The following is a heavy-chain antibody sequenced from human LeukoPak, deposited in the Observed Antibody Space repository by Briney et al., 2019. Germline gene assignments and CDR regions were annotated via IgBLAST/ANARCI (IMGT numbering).Heavy chain of an antibody. CDR3: ARGASVKGTTPQTDGYYNYLDV. Sequence: RPSETLSLTCAVYGGSFSGYYWSWIRQPPGKGLEWIGEINRSGSTNYNPSLKSRVTISVDTSKNQFSLKLSSVSAADTAVYYCARGASVKGTTPQTDGYYNYLDVWGKVATVTVSS. CDR1: GGSFSGYY. D-gene: IGHD4-11*01. V-gene: IGHV4-34*01. J-gene: IGHJ6*03. CDR2: INRSGST.